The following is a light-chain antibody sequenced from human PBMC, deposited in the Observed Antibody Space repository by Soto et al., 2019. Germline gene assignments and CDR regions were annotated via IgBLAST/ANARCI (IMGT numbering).Light chain of an antibody. Sequence: EILLTQSPATLSLSPGERATLSCRASQSVRSSLAWYQQKPGQAPRLLIYDASTRATGIPGRFSGSGSGTDFTLTISNLEPDDFAVYYCQQRSSWPWTFGQGAKVEIK. J-gene: IGKJ1*01. V-gene: IGKV3-11*01. CDR2: DAS. CDR1: QSVRSS. CDR3: QQRSSWPWT.